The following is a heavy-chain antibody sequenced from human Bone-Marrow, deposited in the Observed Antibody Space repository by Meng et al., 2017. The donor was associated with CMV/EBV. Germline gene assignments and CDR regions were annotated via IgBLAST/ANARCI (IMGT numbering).Heavy chain of an antibody. V-gene: IGHV4-34*01. D-gene: IGHD5-18*01. Sequence: SETLSLTCAVYGGSFSGYYWSWIRQPPGKGLEWIGEINHSGSTNYNPSLKSRVTISVDTSKNQFSLKLSSVTAADTAVYYCARDGYSYGHRIDYWGQGTLVTVSS. CDR1: GGSFSGYY. CDR3: ARDGYSYGHRIDY. CDR2: INHSGST. J-gene: IGHJ4*02.